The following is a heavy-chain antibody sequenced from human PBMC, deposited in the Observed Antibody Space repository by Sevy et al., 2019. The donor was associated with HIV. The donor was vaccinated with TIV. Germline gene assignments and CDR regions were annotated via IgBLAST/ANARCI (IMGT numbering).Heavy chain of an antibody. Sequence: GGSLRLSCAASGFLFSRYEMNWVRQAPGKGLEWVSYITNSGSSMSYSDSVRARFTISRDNAKNSLFLQMNSLRAEDTAIYYCARDLPPSATTVAHFDYWGQGTLVTVSS. D-gene: IGHD4-17*01. CDR3: ARDLPPSATTVAHFDY. CDR1: GFLFSRYE. CDR2: ITNSGSSM. V-gene: IGHV3-48*03. J-gene: IGHJ4*02.